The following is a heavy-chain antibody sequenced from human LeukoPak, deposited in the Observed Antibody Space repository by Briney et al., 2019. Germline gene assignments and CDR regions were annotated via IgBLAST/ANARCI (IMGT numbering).Heavy chain of an antibody. V-gene: IGHV4-38-2*02. CDR1: GYSISSGYY. D-gene: IGHD3-10*01. CDR2: IYHSGST. Sequence: SETLSLTCTVSGYSISSGYYWGWIRQPPGKGLEWIGSIYHSGSTYYNPSLKSRVTISVDTSKNQFSLKLSSVTAADTAVYYCARDYYMLRGLHWFDPWGQGTLVTVSS. CDR3: ARDYYMLRGLHWFDP. J-gene: IGHJ5*02.